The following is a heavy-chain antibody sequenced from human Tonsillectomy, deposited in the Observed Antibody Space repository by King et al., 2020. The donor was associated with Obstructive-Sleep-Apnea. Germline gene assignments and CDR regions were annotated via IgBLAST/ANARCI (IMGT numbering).Heavy chain of an antibody. CDR2: IWYDGSEK. CDR1: GFSLSHYG. Sequence: QVPLVESGGGVVHPGRSLRLSCAASGFSLSHYGMHWVRQAPGKGLEWVAVIWYDGSEKFYGESVKGRFTVSRDNYNNMLYVQVNSLRVEDTAVYYCARESRELGSGSYPTDWYFDLWGRGTLVTVSS. D-gene: IGHD3-10*01. CDR3: ARESRELGSGSYPTDWYFDL. J-gene: IGHJ2*01. V-gene: IGHV3-33*01.